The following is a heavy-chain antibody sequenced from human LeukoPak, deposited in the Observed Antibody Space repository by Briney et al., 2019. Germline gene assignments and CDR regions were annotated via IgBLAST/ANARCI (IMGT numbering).Heavy chain of an antibody. D-gene: IGHD3-16*01. Sequence: GGSLRLSCAASGFTFSDSWMSWVRQAPGKGLEWVANMNQGGSEKDYVDSVKGRFTISRDNARNSLYLQMGSLRAEDTAVYYCATYTHWVAGDVWGQGTTVTVSS. CDR1: GFTFSDSW. CDR2: MNQGGSEK. J-gene: IGHJ6*02. V-gene: IGHV3-7*01. CDR3: ATYTHWVAGDV.